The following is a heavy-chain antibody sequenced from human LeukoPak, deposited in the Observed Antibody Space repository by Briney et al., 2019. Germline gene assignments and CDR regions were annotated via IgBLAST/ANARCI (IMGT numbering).Heavy chain of an antibody. CDR1: GYSISSGYY. CDR2: IHHSGST. J-gene: IGHJ5*02. Sequence: SETLSLTCAVSGYSISSGYYWGCSRQPPEKGREWSGSIHHSGSTYYTPPLKRRATILVDTANNQLSLKLSSLTAADMAVYYCARLAVLLWFGEESKSIWFDPWGQGTLVTVP. V-gene: IGHV4-38-2*01. CDR3: ARLAVLLWFGEESKSIWFDP. D-gene: IGHD3-10*01.